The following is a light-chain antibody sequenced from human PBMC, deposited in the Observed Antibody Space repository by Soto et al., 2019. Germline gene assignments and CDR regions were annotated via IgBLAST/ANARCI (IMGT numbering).Light chain of an antibody. CDR2: DVS. J-gene: IGLJ1*01. CDR1: SSDVGGYNY. CDR3: NSYTSSSTYV. V-gene: IGLV2-14*03. Sequence: QSALTQPASVSGSPGQSITISCTGTSSDVGGYNYVSWYQQHPGKAPKLMIYDVSDRPSGVSNRFSGSKSGNTASLTISGLQAEDAADYYCNSYTSSSTYVFGTGTKVTVL.